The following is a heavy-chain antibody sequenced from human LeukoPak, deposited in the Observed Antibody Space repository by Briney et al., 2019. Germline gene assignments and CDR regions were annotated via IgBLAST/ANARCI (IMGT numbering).Heavy chain of an antibody. Sequence: PSQTLSLTCTVSGGSISSGGYYWSWIRQPPGKGLEWIGYIYHSGSTYYNPSLKSRVTISVDRSKNQFSLKLSSVTAADTAVYYCARGVYYYDSSGYYYYFDYWGQGTLVTVSS. J-gene: IGHJ4*02. CDR3: ARGVYYYDSSGYYYYFDY. CDR2: IYHSGST. CDR1: GGSISSGGYY. D-gene: IGHD3-22*01. V-gene: IGHV4-30-2*01.